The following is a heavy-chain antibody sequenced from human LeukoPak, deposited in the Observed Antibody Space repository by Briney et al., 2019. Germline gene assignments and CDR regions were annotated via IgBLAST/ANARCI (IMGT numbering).Heavy chain of an antibody. J-gene: IGHJ6*04. CDR1: EFTFRTYW. Sequence: GGSLRLSCAASEFTFRTYWMSWIRQAPGKGLEWVANINQDGSEIYYVDSVKGRFTLSRDNAKNSLYLQMNSLTAEDTALYYCARARYCSSKNCYLDVWGKGTTVTVSS. CDR2: INQDGSEI. CDR3: ARARYCSSKNCYLDV. V-gene: IGHV3-7*01. D-gene: IGHD2-2*01.